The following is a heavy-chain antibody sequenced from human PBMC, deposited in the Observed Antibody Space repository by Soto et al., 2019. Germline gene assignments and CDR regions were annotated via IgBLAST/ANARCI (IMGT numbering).Heavy chain of an antibody. CDR2: IFHGGTT. Sequence: DTLSLTCFVSRYSISSGYYWGWSRQPPGKGLEWIGSIFHGGTTYYNPSLKSRLTISVDTSKNQFSLTLSSVTAADTAVYYCARHADSSSYYYPFDYWGQGSLVTVSS. V-gene: IGHV4-38-2*01. J-gene: IGHJ4*02. CDR3: ARHADSSSYYYPFDY. D-gene: IGHD3-22*01. CDR1: RYSISSGYY.